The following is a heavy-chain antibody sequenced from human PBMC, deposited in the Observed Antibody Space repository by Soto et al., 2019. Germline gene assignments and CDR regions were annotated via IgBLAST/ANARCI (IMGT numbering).Heavy chain of an antibody. V-gene: IGHV1-3*01. CDR3: ARDRTYYDFWSGYYYFDY. CDR2: INAGNGNT. J-gene: IGHJ4*02. CDR1: GYTFTSYA. D-gene: IGHD3-3*01. Sequence: GASVKVSCKASGYTFTSYAMHWVRQAPGQRLEWMGWINAGNGNTKYSQKFQGRVTITRDTSASTAYMELSSLRSEDTAVYYCARDRTYYDFWSGYYYFDYWGQGTLVTVS.